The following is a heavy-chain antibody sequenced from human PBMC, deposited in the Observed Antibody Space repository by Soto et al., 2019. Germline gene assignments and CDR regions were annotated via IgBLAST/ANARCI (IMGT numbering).Heavy chain of an antibody. CDR3: ARGRGWLRLGGYYFDY. J-gene: IGHJ4*02. CDR1: GGTFSSYA. D-gene: IGHD5-12*01. Sequence: GASVKVSCKASGGTFSSYAISWVRQAPGQGLEWMGGIIPIFGTANYAQKFQGRVTITADKSTSTAYMELSSLRSEDTAVYYCARGRGWLRLGGYYFDYWGQGTLVTVSS. CDR2: IIPIFGTA. V-gene: IGHV1-69*06.